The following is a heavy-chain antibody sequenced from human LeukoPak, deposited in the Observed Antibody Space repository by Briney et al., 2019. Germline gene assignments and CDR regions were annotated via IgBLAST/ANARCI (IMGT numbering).Heavy chain of an antibody. CDR1: GGSFSGYY. V-gene: IGHV4-34*01. CDR2: INHSGST. D-gene: IGHD3-3*01. J-gene: IGHJ5*02. CDR3: ARGGSYYDFWSGYSNWFDP. Sequence: SETLSLTCAVYGGSFSGYYWSWIRQPPGKGLEWIGEINHSGSTNYNPSLKSRVTISVDTSKNQFSLKLSSVTAADTAVYYCARGGSYYDFWSGYSNWFDPWAQGTLVTVSS.